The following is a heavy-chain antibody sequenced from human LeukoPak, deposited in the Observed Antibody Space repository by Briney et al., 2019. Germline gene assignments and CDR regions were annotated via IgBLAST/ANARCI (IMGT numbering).Heavy chain of an antibody. V-gene: IGHV1-2*04. D-gene: IGHD1-26*01. CDR2: IKPNSGGT. CDR3: ARLKLAAFDI. Sequence: ASVKVSCKASGYTFTGYYMHWVRQASGQGLEWMGWIKPNSGGTNYAQKFQGWVTMTRDTSISTAYMELSRLRSDDTAVYYCARLKLAAFDIWGQGTMVTVSS. J-gene: IGHJ3*02. CDR1: GYTFTGYY.